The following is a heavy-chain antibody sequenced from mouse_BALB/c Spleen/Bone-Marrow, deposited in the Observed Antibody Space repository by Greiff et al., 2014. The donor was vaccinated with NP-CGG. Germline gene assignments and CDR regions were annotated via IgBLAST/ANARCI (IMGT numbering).Heavy chain of an antibody. J-gene: IGHJ4*01. CDR3: TREGIYFGYDVPMDY. CDR1: GYKFTDYE. V-gene: IGHV1-15*01. CDR2: IDPETGVT. D-gene: IGHD2-2*01. Sequence: LVESGAELVRPGASVTLSCKASGYKFTDYEMHWVKQTPVHGLEWIGSIDPETGVTAYNQNFKGKATLTADRSSTTAYMELSSLTSEGSAVYYGTREGIYFGYDVPMDYWGQGTSVTASS.